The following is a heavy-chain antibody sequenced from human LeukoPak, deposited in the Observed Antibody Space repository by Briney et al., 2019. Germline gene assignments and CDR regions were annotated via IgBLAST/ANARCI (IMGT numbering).Heavy chain of an antibody. CDR3: ARLGSTSLERYMDV. D-gene: IGHD2-2*01. Sequence: SETLSLTCAVHGGSLSGYYWNWIRQAPGKGLEWIGEIYHSGDTTYNPSLKSRVTISMDTSKKQFSLKLSSVTAADTAVYYCARLGSTSLERYMDVWGKGTTVTVSS. J-gene: IGHJ6*03. V-gene: IGHV4-34*01. CDR2: IYHSGDT. CDR1: GGSLSGYY.